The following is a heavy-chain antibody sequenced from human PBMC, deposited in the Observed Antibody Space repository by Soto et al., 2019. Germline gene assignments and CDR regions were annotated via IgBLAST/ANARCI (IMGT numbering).Heavy chain of an antibody. CDR2: INPSGGST. V-gene: IGHV1-46*01. J-gene: IGHJ4*02. CDR3: ARSPYSSGYYYAIDY. D-gene: IGHD3-22*01. CDR1: GGTFSNDI. Sequence: ASVKVSCKTSGGTFSNDIITWVRQAPGQGLEWIGIINPSGGSTTYAQKFQGRVTMTRDTSTSTVYMDLSSLRSEDTAVYYCARSPYSSGYYYAIDYWGQGTQVTVSS.